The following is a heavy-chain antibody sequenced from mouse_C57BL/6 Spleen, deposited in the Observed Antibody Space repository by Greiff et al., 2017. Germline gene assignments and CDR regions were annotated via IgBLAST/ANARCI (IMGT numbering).Heavy chain of an antibody. J-gene: IGHJ1*03. CDR2: IRSKSNNYAT. V-gene: IGHV10-1*01. Sequence: GGGLVQPKGSLKLSCAASGFSFNTYAMNWVRQAPGKGLEWVARIRSKSNNYATYYADSVKDRFTISRDDSESMLYLQMNNLKTEDTAMYYCVRKGGYFDVWGTGTTVTVSS. CDR3: VRKGGYFDV. CDR1: GFSFNTYA.